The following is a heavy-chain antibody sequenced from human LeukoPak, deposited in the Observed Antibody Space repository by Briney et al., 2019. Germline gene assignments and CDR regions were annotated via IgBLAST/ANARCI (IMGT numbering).Heavy chain of an antibody. J-gene: IGHJ5*02. Sequence: QPGGSLGLSCAVSGFRVSDYYMSWVRQAPGKGLEWVGLIRDSGEAFYADFVRGRFAISRDESENTLYLQMNSLRVEDTAVYFCARDRAALQDWVEFDPWGQGTPVIVSS. CDR1: GFRVSDYY. CDR3: ARDRAALQDWVEFDP. D-gene: IGHD3/OR15-3a*01. V-gene: IGHV3-66*03. CDR2: IRDSGEA.